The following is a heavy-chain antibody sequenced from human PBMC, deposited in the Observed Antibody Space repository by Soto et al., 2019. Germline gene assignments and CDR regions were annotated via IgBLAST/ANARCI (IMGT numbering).Heavy chain of an antibody. V-gene: IGHV3-23*01. J-gene: IGHJ6*03. CDR2: ISGSGGST. CDR1: GFTFSSYA. Sequence: GGSLRLSCAASGFTFSSYAMSWVRQAPGKGLEWVSAISGSGGSTYYADSVKGRFTISRDNSKNTLYLQMNSLRAEDTAVYYCAKAILVVPADVSKKGSGAPPYYMDVWGKGTTVTVSS. CDR3: AKAILVVPADVSKKGSGAPPYYMDV. D-gene: IGHD2-2*01.